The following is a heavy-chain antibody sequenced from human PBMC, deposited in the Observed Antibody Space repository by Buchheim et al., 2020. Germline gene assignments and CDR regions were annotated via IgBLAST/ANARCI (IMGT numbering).Heavy chain of an antibody. J-gene: IGHJ4*02. CDR3: SKDMSGAEDS. D-gene: IGHD2-15*01. V-gene: IGHV3-74*03. CDR1: GFTFGRYW. Sequence: EVQVVESGGGLVQPGGSLRLSCAASGFTFGRYWMHWVRQAPGGALVWVSRINEDGSHTTYTDSVTGRFTISRDNAKNTLYLQMNSLTAEDTAVYYCSKDMSGAEDSWGQGTL. CDR2: INEDGSHT.